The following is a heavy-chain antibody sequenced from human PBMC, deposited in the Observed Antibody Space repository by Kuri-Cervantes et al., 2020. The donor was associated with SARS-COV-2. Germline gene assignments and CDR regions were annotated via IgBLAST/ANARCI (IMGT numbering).Heavy chain of an antibody. CDR3: AGSSIAPNYYYYGMDV. J-gene: IGHJ6*02. D-gene: IGHD3-10*01. CDR2: ISAYNGNT. Sequence: ASVKVSCKASGYTFTSYGISWVRQAPGQGLEWMGWISAYNGNTNYAQKLQGRVTMTTDTSTSTAYMELRSLRSDDTPVYYCAGSSIAPNYYYYGMDVWGQGTTVTVSS. V-gene: IGHV1-18*04. CDR1: GYTFTSYG.